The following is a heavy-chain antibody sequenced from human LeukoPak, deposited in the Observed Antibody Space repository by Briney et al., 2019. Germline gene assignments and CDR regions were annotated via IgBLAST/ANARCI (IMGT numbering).Heavy chain of an antibody. V-gene: IGHV3-23*01. J-gene: IGHJ4*02. D-gene: IGHD3-10*01. CDR1: GFTFSSYA. CDR3: AKDSPMVRGVTYRY. Sequence: GGSLRLSCTASGFTFSSYAMTWVRQAPGKGLEWVSAISGSGGSTYYADSVKGRFTISRDNSKNTLYLQMNSLRAEDTAVYYCAKDSPMVRGVTYRYWGQGTLVTVSS. CDR2: ISGSGGST.